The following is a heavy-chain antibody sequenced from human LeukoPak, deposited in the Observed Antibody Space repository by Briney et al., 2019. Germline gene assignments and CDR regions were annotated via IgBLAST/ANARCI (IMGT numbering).Heavy chain of an antibody. D-gene: IGHD3-3*01. CDR2: IIPIFGTA. V-gene: IGHV1-69*06. J-gene: IGHJ5*02. CDR1: GGTFSSYA. CDR3: ARVERYDYDFCSGYKPRYNWFDP. Sequence: ASVKVSCKASGGTFSSYAISWVRQAPGQGLEWMGGIIPIFGTANYAQKFQGRVTITADKSTSTAYMELSSLRSEDTAVYYCARVERYDYDFCSGYKPRYNWFDPWGQGTLVTVSS.